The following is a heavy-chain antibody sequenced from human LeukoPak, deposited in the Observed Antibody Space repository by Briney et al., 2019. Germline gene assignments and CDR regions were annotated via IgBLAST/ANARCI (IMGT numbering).Heavy chain of an antibody. D-gene: IGHD2-15*01. Sequence: PGGSLRLSCVASGFTFSDYEMNWVRQAPGKGLEWISYIRNSGTTTYYADSVKGRFTISRNNAKNPLYLQMNSLRAEDTAVYYCARGPRVPTGYCSGGRCFPTYEVWGQGTLVSVSS. CDR2: IRNSGTTT. V-gene: IGHV3-48*03. CDR1: GFTFSDYE. CDR3: ARGPRVPTGYCSGGRCFPTYEV. J-gene: IGHJ4*02.